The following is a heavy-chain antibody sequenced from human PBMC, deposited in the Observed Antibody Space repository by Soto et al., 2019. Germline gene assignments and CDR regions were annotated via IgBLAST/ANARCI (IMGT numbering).Heavy chain of an antibody. V-gene: IGHV4-31*03. CDR2: IYYSGST. CDR1: GGSITSGGYY. J-gene: IGHJ4*02. Sequence: QVQLQESGPGLVKPSQTLSLTCTVSGGSITSGGYYWSWIRQDSGKGLEWIGYIYYSGSTYYNPSLKSRVNISVDTSKNQCSLKLTSVTAADTAVYYCARSQRRDGYIGSIGYWGQGTLVTVSS. CDR3: ARSQRRDGYIGSIGY. D-gene: IGHD5-12*01.